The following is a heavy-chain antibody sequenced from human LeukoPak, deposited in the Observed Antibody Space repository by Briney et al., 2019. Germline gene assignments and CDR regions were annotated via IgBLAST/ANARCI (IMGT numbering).Heavy chain of an antibody. D-gene: IGHD3-10*01. CDR3: ARGFTMVRGVIYFDY. CDR1: GAALSGSY. Sequence: SETLSLTCAVYGAALSGSYWSWVRQPPGKGLEWIGEINHSGSTNYNPSLKSRVTISVDTSKNQFSLKLSSVTAADTAVYYCARGFTMVRGVIYFDYWGQGTLVTASS. V-gene: IGHV4-34*01. J-gene: IGHJ4*02. CDR2: INHSGST.